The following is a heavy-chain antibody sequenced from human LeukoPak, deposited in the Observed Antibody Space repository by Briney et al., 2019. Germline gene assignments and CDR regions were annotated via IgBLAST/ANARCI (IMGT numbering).Heavy chain of an antibody. Sequence: GGSLRLSCAASGFTLSSYGMHWVRQAPGKGLEWVAFIRYDGSNKYYADSVKGRFTISRDNSKNTLYLQMNSLRAEDTAVYYCAKSILTGSLYDAFDIWGQGTMVTVSS. CDR1: GFTLSSYG. D-gene: IGHD3-9*01. J-gene: IGHJ3*02. CDR2: IRYDGSNK. CDR3: AKSILTGSLYDAFDI. V-gene: IGHV3-30*02.